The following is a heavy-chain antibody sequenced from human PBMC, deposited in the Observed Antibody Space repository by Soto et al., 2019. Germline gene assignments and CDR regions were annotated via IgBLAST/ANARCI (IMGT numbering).Heavy chain of an antibody. D-gene: IGHD2-15*01. J-gene: IGHJ4*02. CDR2: INAGNGNT. Sequence: QVQLVQSGAEVKKPGASVKVSCKASGYTFTSYAMHWVRQAPGQRLEWMGWINAGNGNTKYSQKFHGRVTITRDTSASTAYMELSSLRSEDTAVYYCARSVVVVAATRKNYFDYWGQGTLVTVSS. CDR1: GYTFTSYA. V-gene: IGHV1-3*01. CDR3: ARSVVVVAATRKNYFDY.